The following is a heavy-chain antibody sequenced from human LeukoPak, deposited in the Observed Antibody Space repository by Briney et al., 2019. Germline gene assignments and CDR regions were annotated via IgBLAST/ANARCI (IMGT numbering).Heavy chain of an antibody. V-gene: IGHV3-23*01. Sequence: GGSLRLSCAASGFTFSSSAMSWVRQAPGKGLEWVSAISNNGGYTYYADSVKGRFTISRDNSKNTLYLQMNSLRAEDTAVYYCASLVGGWYEFYFDYWGQGTLVTVSS. CDR3: ASLVGGWYEFYFDY. J-gene: IGHJ4*02. D-gene: IGHD6-19*01. CDR1: GFTFSSSA. CDR2: ISNNGGYT.